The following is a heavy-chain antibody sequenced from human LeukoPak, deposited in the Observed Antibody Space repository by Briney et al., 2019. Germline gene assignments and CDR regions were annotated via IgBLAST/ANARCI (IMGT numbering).Heavy chain of an antibody. CDR2: IKSRNRGETV. J-gene: IGHJ4*02. Sequence: GGSLRLSCAASGCTFSDDWMNWVRLAPGKGLEWVGRIKSRNRGETVDYAAPVKGRFTISRDDSKTTVYLQMNSLKTEDTAIYYCTTDGSTTLSNTFDCWGQGTLVTVSS. D-gene: IGHD1-26*01. CDR1: GCTFSDDW. CDR3: TTDGSTTLSNTFDC. V-gene: IGHV3-15*01.